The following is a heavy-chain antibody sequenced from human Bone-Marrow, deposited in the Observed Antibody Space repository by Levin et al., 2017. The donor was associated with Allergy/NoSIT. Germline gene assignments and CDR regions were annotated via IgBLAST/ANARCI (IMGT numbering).Heavy chain of an antibody. CDR1: GVSVSSNY. J-gene: IGHJ4*02. Sequence: SCAASGVSVSSNYMTWVRQAPGRGLEWVSLIYSGGTTYYADSVKGRFTISRDSSKNTVYLQMNSLKADDTAVYYCARNVPVTDLGYWGQGTLVTVSS. D-gene: IGHD1-14*01. V-gene: IGHV3-53*01. CDR3: ARNVPVTDLGY. CDR2: IYSGGTT.